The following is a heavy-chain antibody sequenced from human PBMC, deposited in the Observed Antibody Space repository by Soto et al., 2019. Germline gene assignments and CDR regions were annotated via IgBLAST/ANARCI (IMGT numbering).Heavy chain of an antibody. V-gene: IGHV1-18*01. CDR2: ISAYNGNT. Sequence: QVQLVQSGAEVKKPGASVKVSCKASGYTFTSYGISWVRQAPGQGLEWMGWISAYNGNTKYAQKLQGRVTMTTDTSASIASMELRSLSSDDTAGEYCAREPNYFDYWGQGTLVTVSS. J-gene: IGHJ4*02. CDR3: AREPNYFDY. CDR1: GYTFTSYG.